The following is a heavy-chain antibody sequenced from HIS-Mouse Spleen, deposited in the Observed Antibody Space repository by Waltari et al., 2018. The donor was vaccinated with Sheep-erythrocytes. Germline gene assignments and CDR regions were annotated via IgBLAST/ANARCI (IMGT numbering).Heavy chain of an antibody. D-gene: IGHD6-19*01. V-gene: IGHV4-34*01. Sequence: QVQLQQWGAGLLKPSETLSLTCAVYGGSFSGYYWSWIRQPPGKGLEWIGEINHSVSTNCNPSLKRRVTISVDTSKNQFSLKLSSVTAADTAVYYCALSVDLAGAFDIWGQGTMVTVSS. CDR3: ALSVDLAGAFDI. J-gene: IGHJ3*02. CDR2: INHSVST. CDR1: GGSFSGYY.